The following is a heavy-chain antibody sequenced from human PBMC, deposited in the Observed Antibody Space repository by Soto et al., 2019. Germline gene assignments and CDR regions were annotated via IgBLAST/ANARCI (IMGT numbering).Heavy chain of an antibody. CDR2: ISWDGGST. CDR1: VFTFDDYT. V-gene: IGHV3-43*01. D-gene: IGHD6-13*01. J-gene: IGHJ4*02. Sequence: PRGSLRLSCSASVFTFDDYTMHWFRQAPGKGLEWVSLISWDGGSTYYADSVKGRFTISRDNSKNSLYLQMNSLRTEDTALYYCAKEAAAGIDYWGQGTLVTV. CDR3: AKEAAAGIDY.